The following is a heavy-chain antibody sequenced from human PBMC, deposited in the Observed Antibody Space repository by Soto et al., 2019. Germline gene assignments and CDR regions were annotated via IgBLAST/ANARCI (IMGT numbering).Heavy chain of an antibody. J-gene: IGHJ4*01. CDR3: AGDDSSGFQPSFDY. D-gene: IGHD3-22*01. V-gene: IGHV1-3*01. Sequence: GASVKVSCKASGYTFTRFAMHWVRQAPGQGLEWMGWINAANGNTKYSQKFQGRVTITRDTSATTAYMELSTLRSEDTAVYYCAGDDSSGFQPSFDYGG. CDR1: GYTFTRFA. CDR2: INAANGNT.